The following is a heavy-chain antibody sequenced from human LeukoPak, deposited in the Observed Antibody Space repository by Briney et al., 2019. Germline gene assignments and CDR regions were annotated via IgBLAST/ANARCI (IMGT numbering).Heavy chain of an antibody. J-gene: IGHJ4*02. D-gene: IGHD6-19*01. CDR1: GFTFSSYT. Sequence: PGGSLRLSCAASGFTFSSYTMNWVRQAPGKGLEWVSSISSNSDYIYYADSMKGRLTISRDNTKNSLYLQMNSLRAEDTAMYYCARGYGSGLWGPGTLVTVSS. V-gene: IGHV3-21*01. CDR2: ISSNSDYI. CDR3: ARGYGSGL.